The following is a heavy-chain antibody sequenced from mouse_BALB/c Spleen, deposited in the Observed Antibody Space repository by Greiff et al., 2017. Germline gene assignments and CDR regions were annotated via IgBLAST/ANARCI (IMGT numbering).Heavy chain of an antibody. J-gene: IGHJ3*01. V-gene: IGHV1S81*02. Sequence: QVHVKQSGAELVKPGASVKLSCKASGYTFTSYYMYWVKQRPGQGLEWIGEINPSNGGTNFNEKFKSKATLTVDKSSSTAYMQLSSLTSEDSAVYYCTRVYGNYQAWFAYWGQGTLVTVSA. CDR2: INPSNGGT. CDR3: TRVYGNYQAWFAY. CDR1: GYTFTSYY. D-gene: IGHD2-1*01.